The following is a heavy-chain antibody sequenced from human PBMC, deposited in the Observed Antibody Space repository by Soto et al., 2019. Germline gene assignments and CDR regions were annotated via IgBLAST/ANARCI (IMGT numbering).Heavy chain of an antibody. V-gene: IGHV1-2*02. CDR1: GYTFTGYY. J-gene: IGHJ6*02. CDR3: ARCIQFSSGSAGYYYGMDV. Sequence: GASVKVSCKASGYTFTGYYMHWVRQAPGQGLEWMGWINPNSGGTNYAQKFQGRVTMTRDTSISTAYMELSRLRSDDTAVYYCARCIQFSSGSAGYYYGMDVWGQGTTVTVSS. D-gene: IGHD3-22*01. CDR2: INPNSGGT.